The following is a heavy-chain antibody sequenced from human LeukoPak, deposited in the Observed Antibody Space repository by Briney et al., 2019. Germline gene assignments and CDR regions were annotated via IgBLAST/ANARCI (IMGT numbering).Heavy chain of an antibody. V-gene: IGHV3-21*01. D-gene: IGHD2-15*01. CDR1: VFTLSTYT. CDR3: ATSSRGFGF. Sequence: GGSLRLSCAACVFTLSTYTVHWVRQAPGKGLEWVSSIDSRSGSRYYSDSVRGRFTISRDNAKNSMYLQMNSLRAEDTALYYCATSSRGFGFWGWGTLVTVS. J-gene: IGHJ4*02. CDR2: IDSRSGSR.